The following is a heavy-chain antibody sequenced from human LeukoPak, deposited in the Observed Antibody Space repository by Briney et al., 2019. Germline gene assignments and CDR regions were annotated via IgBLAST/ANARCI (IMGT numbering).Heavy chain of an antibody. V-gene: IGHV3-23*01. CDR1: GFTFSSYG. CDR2: ISGSGGST. Sequence: GGSLRLSCAASGFTFSSYGMSWVRQAPGKGLEWVSAISGSGGSTYYADSVKGRFTISRDNSKNTLYLQMNSLRAEDTAVYYCATSTGVFQYYFDYWGQGTLVTVSS. J-gene: IGHJ4*02. CDR3: ATSTGVFQYYFDY. D-gene: IGHD1-14*01.